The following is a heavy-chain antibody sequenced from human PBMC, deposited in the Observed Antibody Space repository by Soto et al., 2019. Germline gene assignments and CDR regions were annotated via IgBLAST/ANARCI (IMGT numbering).Heavy chain of an antibody. D-gene: IGHD3-22*01. Sequence: SETLSLTCTISGDSFSNHYWTWIRQSPGKGLEWIGYIFHSGITDYNPSVKSRVTISIDKSRNLSSLNLTSVTAADTAVYYCARDRYFYDSRGYYRTLDSWGQGTLVTVSS. CDR3: ARDRYFYDSRGYYRTLDS. V-gene: IGHV4-59*11. CDR2: IFHSGIT. J-gene: IGHJ5*01. CDR1: GDSFSNHY.